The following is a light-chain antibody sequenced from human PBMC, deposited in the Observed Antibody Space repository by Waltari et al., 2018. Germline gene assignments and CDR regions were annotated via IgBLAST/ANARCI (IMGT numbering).Light chain of an antibody. J-gene: IGKJ1*01. CDR3: QQYDTYPWT. CDR1: QNIKIW. Sequence: DIQMTQSPSTLSASVGDRVTITCRASQNIKIWLTWYQQKPGKDPNLLIYKASSLQSGVPSRLSGSGYGTEVALTINSLQPDDFATYYCQQYDTYPWTVGHGTKVEIK. CDR2: KAS. V-gene: IGKV1-5*03.